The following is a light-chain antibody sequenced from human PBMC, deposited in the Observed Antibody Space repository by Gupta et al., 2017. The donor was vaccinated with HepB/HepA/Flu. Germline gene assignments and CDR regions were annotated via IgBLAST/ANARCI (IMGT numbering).Light chain of an antibody. V-gene: IGLV2-8*01. CDR2: EVS. Sequence: SALTQPPSASGCPGQSVTIACTGTSSHVGGYNSVSWYQQHPGKAPKLMLYEVSKRPSGVPDRFSGSKSGNTASLTVSGLQAEDEADYYCGSIAGGNNLGVFGGGTKLTVL. CDR1: SSHVGGYNS. J-gene: IGLJ3*02. CDR3: GSIAGGNNLGV.